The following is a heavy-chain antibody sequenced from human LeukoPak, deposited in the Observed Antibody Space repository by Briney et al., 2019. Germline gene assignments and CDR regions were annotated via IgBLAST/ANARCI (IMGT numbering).Heavy chain of an antibody. J-gene: IGHJ4*02. CDR1: GYTFTGYY. CDR2: IIPIFGTA. V-gene: IGHV1-69*06. D-gene: IGHD3-10*01. Sequence: GASVKVSCKASGYTFTGYYIHWVRQAPGQGLEWMGGIIPIFGTANYAQKFQGRVTITADKSTSTAYMELRSLRSEDTAVYYCARESGRGVISPYFDYWGQGTLVTVSS. CDR3: ARESGRGVISPYFDY.